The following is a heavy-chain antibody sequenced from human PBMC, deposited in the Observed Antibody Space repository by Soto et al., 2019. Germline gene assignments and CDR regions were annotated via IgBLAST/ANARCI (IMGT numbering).Heavy chain of an antibody. D-gene: IGHD2-15*01. CDR2: FYPGDSTS. CDR1: GYRFISYW. J-gene: IGHJ3*01. CDR3: ARIIGYCRNNDCSWTFDV. Sequence: PGESRKISCKNSGYRFISYWEAWVRQLHGRGLEWMGTFYPGDSTSTYSPSFQGQVTISVDTSITTAYLQLNSLKASDTAMYYCARIIGYCRNNDCSWTFDVWGQGTMVTVSS. V-gene: IGHV5-51*01.